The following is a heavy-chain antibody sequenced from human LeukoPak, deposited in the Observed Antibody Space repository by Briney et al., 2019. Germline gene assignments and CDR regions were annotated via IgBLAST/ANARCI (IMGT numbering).Heavy chain of an antibody. V-gene: IGHV5-51*01. CDR1: GYGFTSYW. D-gene: IGHD2-2*02. Sequence: GESLKISCKASGYGFTSYWIGWVRQMPGKALGWMGIIFPGDSDTGYSPSFQGQVTISADKSINTAYLQWSSLKASDTAIYYCARRYTESRGNWFDPWGQGTLVTVSS. J-gene: IGHJ5*02. CDR3: ARRYTESRGNWFDP. CDR2: IFPGDSDT.